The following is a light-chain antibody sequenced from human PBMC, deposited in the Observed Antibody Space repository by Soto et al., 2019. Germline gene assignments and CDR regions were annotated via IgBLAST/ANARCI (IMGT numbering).Light chain of an antibody. CDR1: STDVGEYNY. V-gene: IGLV2-8*01. Sequence: QSALTQPPSASGSPGQTVTIPCAGTSTDVGEYNYVSWYQQHPGKVPKLIIFEVNKRPSGVPDRFSGSKSGDTASLTVSGRQAEDEADYYCSSFVGAPVIFGGGTKVTVL. J-gene: IGLJ2*01. CDR3: SSFVGAPVI. CDR2: EVN.